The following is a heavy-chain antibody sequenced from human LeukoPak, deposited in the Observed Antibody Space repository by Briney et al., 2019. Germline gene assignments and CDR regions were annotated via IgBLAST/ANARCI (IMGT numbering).Heavy chain of an antibody. CDR3: ARDFERRGSSSVDY. V-gene: IGHV3-48*03. D-gene: IGHD6-6*01. CDR2: ISDGAATT. J-gene: IGHJ4*02. CDR1: EFTFSTYP. Sequence: GGSLRLSCAASEFTFSTYPMSWVRQAPGKGLEWVSLISDGAATTYYADSVKGRFTISRDNAKSSLYLQMNSLRAEDTAVYYCARDFERRGSSSVDYWGQGTLVTVSS.